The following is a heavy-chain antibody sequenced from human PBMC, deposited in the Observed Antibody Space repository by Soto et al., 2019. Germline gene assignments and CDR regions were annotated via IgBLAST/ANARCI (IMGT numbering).Heavy chain of an antibody. D-gene: IGHD3-3*01. Sequence: VGSLRLSCAASEFIFESYTMNWVRQAPGKGLEWVASISSSGSYISYADSLKGRFTISRDNPRKPLFLQMGTLRVEDTAVYFCARSITMWGMDVWGQGTTVTVSS. V-gene: IGHV3-21*01. CDR1: EFIFESYT. CDR2: ISSSGSYI. J-gene: IGHJ6*02. CDR3: ARSITMWGMDV.